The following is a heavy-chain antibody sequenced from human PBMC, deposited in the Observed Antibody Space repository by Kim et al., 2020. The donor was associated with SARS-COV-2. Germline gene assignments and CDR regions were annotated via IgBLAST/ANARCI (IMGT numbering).Heavy chain of an antibody. J-gene: IGHJ6*02. CDR3: ARDRITGTRDYYYGMDV. CDR1: GYTFTGYY. D-gene: IGHD1-7*01. V-gene: IGHV1-2*02. CDR2: INPNSGGT. Sequence: ASVKVSCKASGYTFTGYYMHWVRQAPGQGLEWMGWINPNSGGTNYAQKFQGRVTMTRDTSISTAYMELSRLRSDDTAVYYCARDRITGTRDYYYGMDVWGQGTTVTVSS.